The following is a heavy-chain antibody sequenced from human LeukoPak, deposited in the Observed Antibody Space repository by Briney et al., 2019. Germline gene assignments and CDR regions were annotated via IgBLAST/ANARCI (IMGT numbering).Heavy chain of an antibody. V-gene: IGHV4-4*07. CDR2: IYTSGST. CDR1: GGSISSYY. Sequence: SETLSLTCTVSGGSISSYYWSWIRQPAGKGLEWIGRIYTSGSTNYNPSLKSRVTISVDTSKNQFALKLSSVTAADTAVYYCAGGTAVAGTNWFDPWGQGTLVTVSS. CDR3: AGGTAVAGTNWFDP. D-gene: IGHD6-19*01. J-gene: IGHJ5*02.